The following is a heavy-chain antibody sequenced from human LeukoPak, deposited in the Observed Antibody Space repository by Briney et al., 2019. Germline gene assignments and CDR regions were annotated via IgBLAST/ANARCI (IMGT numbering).Heavy chain of an antibody. CDR1: GYSISSGYY. Sequence: SETLSLTCAVSGYSISSGYYWGWIRQPPGKGLEWIGSIYHSGTTYYNPPLKSRVTISVDTSRNQFSLKLSSVTAADTAVYYCARRYSYGVDYWGQGTLVTVSS. V-gene: IGHV4-38-2*01. CDR3: ARRYSYGVDY. CDR2: IYHSGTT. D-gene: IGHD5-18*01. J-gene: IGHJ4*02.